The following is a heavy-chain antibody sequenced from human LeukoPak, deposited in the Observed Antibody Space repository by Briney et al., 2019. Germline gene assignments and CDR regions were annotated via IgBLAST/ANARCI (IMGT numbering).Heavy chain of an antibody. CDR1: GFTFSHNY. CDR3: ARDLSGPLDY. J-gene: IGHJ4*02. D-gene: IGHD5-12*01. CDR2: IYSGGST. V-gene: IGHV3-66*01. Sequence: GGSLRLSCAASGFTFSHNYMSWFRQAPGKGLEWVSVIYSGGSTNYADSVKGRFTISRDNSKNTLYLQMNRLRAEDTAVYYCARDLSGPLDYWGQGTLVTVSS.